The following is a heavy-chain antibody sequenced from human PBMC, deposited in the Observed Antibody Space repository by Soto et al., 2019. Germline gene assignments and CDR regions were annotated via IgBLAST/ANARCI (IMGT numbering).Heavy chain of an antibody. CDR2: ISYDGSNK. J-gene: IGHJ4*02. CDR1: GFTFSSYG. CDR3: AKGINPDSSGSPSDY. V-gene: IGHV3-30*18. D-gene: IGHD3-22*01. Sequence: QVQLVESGGGVVQPGRSLRLSCAASGFTFSSYGMQWVRQAPRKGLEWVAVISYDGSNKYYADSVKGRFTISRDNSKNTLYLQMNSLRAEDTAVYYCAKGINPDSSGSPSDYWGQGTLVTVSS.